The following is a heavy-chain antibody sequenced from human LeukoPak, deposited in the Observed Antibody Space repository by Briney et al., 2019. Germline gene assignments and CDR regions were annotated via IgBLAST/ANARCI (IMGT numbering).Heavy chain of an antibody. J-gene: IGHJ4*02. CDR3: TTVEYVWSGDY. CDR1: GDTFSNAW. D-gene: IGHD3-16*01. Sequence: PGGSLRLSCAASGDTFSNAWISWVRQAPGKGLEWVGRLKSKIDGSTTDYAAPVTGRFTISRDDSKNTLYLQMNSLKTEDAPVYYCTTVEYVWSGDYWSQGTLVTVS. CDR2: LKSKIDGSTT. V-gene: IGHV3-15*01.